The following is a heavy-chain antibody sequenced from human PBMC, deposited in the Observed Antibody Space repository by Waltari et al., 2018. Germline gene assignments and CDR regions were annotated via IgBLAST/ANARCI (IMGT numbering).Heavy chain of an antibody. CDR1: GFTFSTYF. CDR3: ARGAGKSSSWYFDY. V-gene: IGHV1-46*01. J-gene: IGHJ4*02. D-gene: IGHD6-13*01. CDR2: INPSGGIT. Sequence: QLQLVQSGAEVKKTGASVNVSCKASGFTFSTYFMHWVRQAPGQGLEWMGIINPSGGITSYAQKFQGRVTMTRDTSTSTVYMELSSLRSEDTAVYYCARGAGKSSSWYFDYWGQGTLVTVSS.